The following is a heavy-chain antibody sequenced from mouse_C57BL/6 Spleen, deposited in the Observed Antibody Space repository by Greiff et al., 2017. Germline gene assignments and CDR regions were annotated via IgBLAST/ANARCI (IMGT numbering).Heavy chain of an antibody. D-gene: IGHD2-3*01. CDR3: ARREIYDGLFDY. J-gene: IGHJ2*01. CDR2: IYPSDSET. CDR1: GYTFTSYW. Sequence: VQLQQPGAELVRPGSSVKLSCKASGYTFTSYWMDWVKQRPGQGLEWIGNIYPSDSETHYNQKFKDKATLTVDTSSSTAYMQLSSLTSEDSAVYYCARREIYDGLFDYWGQGTTLTVSS. V-gene: IGHV1-61*01.